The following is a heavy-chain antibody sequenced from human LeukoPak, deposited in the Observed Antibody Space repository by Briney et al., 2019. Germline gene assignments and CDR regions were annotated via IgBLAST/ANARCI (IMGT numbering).Heavy chain of an antibody. CDR2: IRYDGSNK. V-gene: IGHV3-30*02. CDR1: GFTFSSYG. J-gene: IGHJ4*02. CDR3: ARERADGSRNFDY. Sequence: GGSLRLSCAASGFTFSSYGMHWVRQAPGKGLEWVAFIRYDGSNKYYADSVTGRFTISRDNSKNTLYLQMNSLRAEDTAVYYCARERADGSRNFDYWGQGTLVTVSS. D-gene: IGHD1-14*01.